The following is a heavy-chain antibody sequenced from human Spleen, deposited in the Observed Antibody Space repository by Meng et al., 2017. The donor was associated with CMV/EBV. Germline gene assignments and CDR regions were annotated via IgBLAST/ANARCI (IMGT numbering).Heavy chain of an antibody. CDR3: ARAHYGSGKYFNY. J-gene: IGHJ4*02. Sequence: QVQLQKWGAGLLKPSETLSLTCAVYGGSFSGYYWSWIRQPPGKGLEWIGEINHSGSTNYNPSLKSRVTISVDTSKNQFSLKLSSVTAADTAVYYCARAHYGSGKYFNYWGQGTLVTVSS. CDR2: INHSGST. D-gene: IGHD3-10*01. CDR1: GGSFSGYY. V-gene: IGHV4-34*01.